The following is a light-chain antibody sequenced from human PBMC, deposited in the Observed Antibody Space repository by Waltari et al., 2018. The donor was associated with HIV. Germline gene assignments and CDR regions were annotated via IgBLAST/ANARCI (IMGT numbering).Light chain of an antibody. Sequence: QSVLTQPPSASGTPGQTLTISCSGSRSNIGSNTVNWYQHLPGTAPKLLIYSNNVRPSGVPDRFSGFKSGTSASLAISGLQSQDEADYYCTTWDDSLNVLVFGGGTEVTVL. CDR2: SNN. CDR1: RSNIGSNT. J-gene: IGLJ3*02. V-gene: IGLV1-44*01. CDR3: TTWDDSLNVLV.